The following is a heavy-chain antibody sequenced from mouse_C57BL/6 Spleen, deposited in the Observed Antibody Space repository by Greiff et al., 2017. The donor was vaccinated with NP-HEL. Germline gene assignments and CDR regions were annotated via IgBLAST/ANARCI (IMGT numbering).Heavy chain of an antibody. V-gene: IGHV1-20*01. Sequence: EVQLQESGPELVKPGDSVKISCKASGYSFTGYFMNWVMQSHGKSLEWIGRINPYNGDTFYNQKFKGKATLTVDKSSSTAHMELRSLTSEDSAVYYCARSRGKEGFAYWGQGTLVTVSA. J-gene: IGHJ3*01. CDR1: GYSFTGYF. CDR3: ARSRGKEGFAY. D-gene: IGHD1-3*01. CDR2: INPYNGDT.